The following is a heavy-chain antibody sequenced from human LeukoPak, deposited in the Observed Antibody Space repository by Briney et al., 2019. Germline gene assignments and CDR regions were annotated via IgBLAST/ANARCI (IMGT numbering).Heavy chain of an antibody. CDR2: ISGDGRAT. CDR1: GFSFNTYS. D-gene: IGHD3-22*01. V-gene: IGHV3-21*01. Sequence: GGSLRLSCAASGFSFNTYSMNWVRQAPGKGQEWVASISGDGRATYHADSVKGRFTISRDNAKRSLFLQMNSLRAEDTAVYYCARAPFYYDSSGYPYFDGWGQGTLVTVSS. CDR3: ARAPFYYDSSGYPYFDG. J-gene: IGHJ4*02.